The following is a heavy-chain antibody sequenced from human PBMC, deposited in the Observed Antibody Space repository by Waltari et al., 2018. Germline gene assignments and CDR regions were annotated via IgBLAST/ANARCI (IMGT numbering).Heavy chain of an antibody. CDR1: GGSFTTNY. Sequence: QVQLKQWGAGLLKISETLSLPCEVSGGSFTTNYWSWIRQSPGKGLEWSGEIYPTGSHNYNPSLQKRVTISVDRSKILFSREVTSITAADAAIYYCARVKSGFDSCRQGTVVTVSS. J-gene: IGHJ4*02. CDR3: ARVKSGFDS. V-gene: IGHV4-34*01. CDR2: IYPTGSH.